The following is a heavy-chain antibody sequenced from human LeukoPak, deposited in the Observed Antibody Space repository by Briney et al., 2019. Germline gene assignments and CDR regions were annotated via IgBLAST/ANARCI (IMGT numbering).Heavy chain of an antibody. Sequence: GGSLRLSCAASGFTFSSYWMSWVRQAPGKGLDWVAFIRNDGSNKYYADSVKGRFTISRDNSKNTLYLQMNSLRGEDTAVYYCAKDQGSGAFDYWGQGTLVTVSS. CDR1: GFTFSSYW. CDR3: AKDQGSGAFDY. J-gene: IGHJ4*02. D-gene: IGHD6-19*01. V-gene: IGHV3-30*02. CDR2: IRNDGSNK.